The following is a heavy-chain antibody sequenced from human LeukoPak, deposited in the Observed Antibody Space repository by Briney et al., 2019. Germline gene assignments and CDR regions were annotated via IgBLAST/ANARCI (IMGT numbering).Heavy chain of an antibody. V-gene: IGHV1-18*01. CDR1: GYTFTSYG. J-gene: IGHJ5*02. CDR3: ARDPRIVVVAATHWFDP. Sequence: ASVKVSCKASGYTFTSYGISWVRQAPGQGLEWMGWISAYNGNTNYAQKLQGRVTMTTDTSTSTAYMELRSLRSDDTAVYYRARDPRIVVVAATHWFDPWGQGTLVTVSS. CDR2: ISAYNGNT. D-gene: IGHD2-15*01.